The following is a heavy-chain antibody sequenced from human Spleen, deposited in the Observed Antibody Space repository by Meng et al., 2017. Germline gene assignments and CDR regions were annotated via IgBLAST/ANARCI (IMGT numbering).Heavy chain of an antibody. CDR1: GGSFSDYH. Sequence: QVQLQQCGAGRVKPSETLSLICAVYGGSFSDYHWRRIRQPPGKGQEWIGEINHSGSTNYNPSLKSRVTISVDTSKNQFSLNLSSVTAADTAVYYCARDPDYWGQGTLVTVSS. V-gene: IGHV4-34*02. CDR3: ARDPDY. J-gene: IGHJ4*02. CDR2: INHSGST.